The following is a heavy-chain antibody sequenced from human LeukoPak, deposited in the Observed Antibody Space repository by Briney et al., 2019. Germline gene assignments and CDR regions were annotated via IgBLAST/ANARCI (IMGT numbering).Heavy chain of an antibody. D-gene: IGHD3-3*01. V-gene: IGHV4-59*01. CDR1: AGSIRPYY. CDR3: ARNTYYDFWSGYPAYYYYGMDV. CDR2: IYYSGFT. Sequence: SQTLSLTCTVSAGSIRPYYWSWIRQPPGKGLEWIGYIYYSGFTNYNPSLKSRVTISVDTSKNQFSLKLSSVTAADTAVYYCARNTYYDFWSGYPAYYYYGMDVWGQGTTVTVSS. J-gene: IGHJ6*02.